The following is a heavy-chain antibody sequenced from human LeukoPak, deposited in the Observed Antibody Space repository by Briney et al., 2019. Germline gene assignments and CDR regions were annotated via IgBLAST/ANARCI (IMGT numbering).Heavy chain of an antibody. V-gene: IGHV1-69*13. Sequence: SVKVSCKFSGGTFISFTISWVRQAPGQGLEWMGGIIPIFGSTNYAQKFQDRVTNTADDSTSTAYMELSSLTSDDTAVYYCARGYDVGDYVPYTYWGQGTLVIVSS. J-gene: IGHJ4*02. CDR1: GGTFISFT. D-gene: IGHD4-17*01. CDR2: IIPIFGST. CDR3: ARGYDVGDYVPYTY.